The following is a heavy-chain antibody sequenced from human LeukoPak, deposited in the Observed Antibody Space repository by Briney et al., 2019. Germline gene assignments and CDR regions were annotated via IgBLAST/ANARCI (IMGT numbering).Heavy chain of an antibody. D-gene: IGHD7-27*01. Sequence: SQTLSLTCAVSGGSISSGGYSWNWIRQPPRKGLEWIGYIYHSGSTYYNPSLKSRVTISVDRSKNQFSLKLSSVTAADTAVYYCASKLGSYFDYWGQGTLVTVSS. J-gene: IGHJ4*02. CDR3: ASKLGSYFDY. V-gene: IGHV4-30-2*01. CDR2: IYHSGST. CDR1: GGSISSGGYS.